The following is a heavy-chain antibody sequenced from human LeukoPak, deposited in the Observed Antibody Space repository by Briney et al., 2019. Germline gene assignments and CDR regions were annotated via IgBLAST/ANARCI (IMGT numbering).Heavy chain of an antibody. J-gene: IGHJ4*02. CDR2: ISDTGA. CDR3: ARTHGDYYFDY. V-gene: IGHV3-23*01. Sequence: GGSLRLSCAASGFTFSSYAMSWVRQAPGKGLEWVSSISDTGAYYADSVRGRFTISRDNSKNTLFLQMSRLRAEDTAVYHCARTHGDYYFDYWGLGTLVTVSS. D-gene: IGHD3/OR15-3a*01. CDR1: GFTFSSYA.